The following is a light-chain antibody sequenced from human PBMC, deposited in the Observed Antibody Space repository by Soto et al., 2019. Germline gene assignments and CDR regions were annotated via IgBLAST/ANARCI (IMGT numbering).Light chain of an antibody. Sequence: DMKQTHSHSTLSASVEDRVTITCPASQSISRWLAWYQQKPGKAPNLLIFAASSLQSGVPSRFSGSRSGPDFTLTISCLQPEDFATYYCQQSYSSPPTFGQGTKVDIK. V-gene: IGKV1-39*01. J-gene: IGKJ1*01. CDR1: QSISRW. CDR2: AAS. CDR3: QQSYSSPPT.